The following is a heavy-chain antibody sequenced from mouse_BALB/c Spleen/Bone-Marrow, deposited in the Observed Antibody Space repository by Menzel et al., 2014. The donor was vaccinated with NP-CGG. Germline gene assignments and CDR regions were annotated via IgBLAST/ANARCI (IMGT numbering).Heavy chain of an antibody. J-gene: IGHJ3*01. CDR3: ARHAYYDQTEVSFVY. CDR2: ISGGGSYT. V-gene: IGHV5-9-2*01. CDR1: GFSFNSYG. D-gene: IGHD2-4*01. Sequence: DVQLQESGGGLVKSGGSLKLSCAASGFSFNSYGMSWVRQTPEKRLEWVATISGGGSYTFYPDSVKGRFTISRDNAKNNLYLQLSSLRSEDTALYYCARHAYYDQTEVSFVYWGQRTLVTVSA.